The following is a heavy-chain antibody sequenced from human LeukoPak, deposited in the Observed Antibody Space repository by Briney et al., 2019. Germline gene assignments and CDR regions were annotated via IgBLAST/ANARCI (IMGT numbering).Heavy chain of an antibody. D-gene: IGHD3-3*01. J-gene: IGHJ3*02. CDR3: ARVLTYYDFWSGQPTGAFDI. V-gene: IGHV4-59*01. CDR2: IYYSGST. CDR1: GGSISSYY. Sequence: PSETLSLTCTVSGGSISSYYWSWIRQPPGKGLEWIGYIYYSGSTNYNPSLKSRVTISVDTSKNQFSLKLSSVTAADTAVYYCARVLTYYDFWSGQPTGAFDIWGQGTMVTVSS.